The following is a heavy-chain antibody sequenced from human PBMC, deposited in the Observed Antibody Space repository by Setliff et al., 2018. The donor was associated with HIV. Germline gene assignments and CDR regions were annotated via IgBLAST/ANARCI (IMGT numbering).Heavy chain of an antibody. J-gene: IGHJ4*02. V-gene: IGHV7-4-1*02. CDR2: FNTETRNP. D-gene: IGHD1-26*01. CDR3: ARVGSYWSTFDY. Sequence: ASVKVSCKASGYTFTTYGISWVRQAPGQGLEWMGWFNTETRNPMYAQAFNGRLVFSLDTSVSTAYLQINSLKAEDTAMYYCARVGSYWSTFDYWGQGALVTVSS. CDR1: GYTFTTYG.